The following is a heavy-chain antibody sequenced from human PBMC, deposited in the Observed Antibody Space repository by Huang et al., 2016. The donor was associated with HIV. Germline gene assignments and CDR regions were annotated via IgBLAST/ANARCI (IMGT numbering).Heavy chain of an antibody. CDR3: VRDPRIQSWLNYFDY. V-gene: IGHV3-74*01. CDR1: GFTFSSYW. Sequence: EVQLVESGGGLVQPGGSLRLSCAASGFTFSSYWMHWVRQAPGKGRVWVSRINSDGSSSGYADSVKGRCTISGDNAKNTLYLQMNSLRAEDTAVYYCVRDPRIQSWLNYFDYWGQGTLVSVSS. CDR2: INSDGSSS. D-gene: IGHD3-22*01. J-gene: IGHJ4*02.